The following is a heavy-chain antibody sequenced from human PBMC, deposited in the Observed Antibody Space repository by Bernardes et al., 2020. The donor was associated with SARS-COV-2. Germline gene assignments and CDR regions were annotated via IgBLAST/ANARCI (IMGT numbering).Heavy chain of an antibody. Sequence: ETLSLTCTVSGGSINSYYWSWIRQPPGKGLEWIGHSGSTNYSPSLKSRVTISLDSSKNQFSLKLISVTAADTAVYYCARLGHYTNTWYYFDYWGQGALVTVSS. CDR2: SGST. V-gene: IGHV4-59*08. D-gene: IGHD6-13*01. CDR1: GGSINSYY. CDR3: ARLGHYTNTWYYFDY. J-gene: IGHJ4*02.